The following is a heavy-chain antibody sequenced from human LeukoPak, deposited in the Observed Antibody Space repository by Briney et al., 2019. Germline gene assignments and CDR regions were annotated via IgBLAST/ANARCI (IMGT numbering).Heavy chain of an antibody. CDR1: GYTLTELS. CDR2: IRYDGSNK. V-gene: IGHV3-30*02. J-gene: IGHJ4*02. D-gene: IGHD3-22*01. Sequence: SCKVSGYTLTELSMHWVRQAPGKGLEWVAFIRYDGSNKYYADSVKGRFTISRDNSKNTLYLQMNSLRAEDTAVYYCAKDFVNYYDSSPQGYWGQGTLVTVSS. CDR3: AKDFVNYYDSSPQGY.